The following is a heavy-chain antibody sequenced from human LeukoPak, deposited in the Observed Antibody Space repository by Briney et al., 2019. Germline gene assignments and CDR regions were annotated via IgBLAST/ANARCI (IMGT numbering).Heavy chain of an antibody. V-gene: IGHV3-23*01. J-gene: IGHJ4*02. D-gene: IGHD3-10*01. CDR2: ISGFGGNT. CDR3: ARDQEGSGAYPHFHS. CDR1: GFTFKSYA. Sequence: GGSLRLSCAASGFTFKSYATSWIRQAPGKGLEWVSGISGFGGNTFYPDSARGRFTISRDNSKNTLYLKMNSLRNEDSAVYYCARDQEGSGAYPHFHSWGQGTLVTVSS.